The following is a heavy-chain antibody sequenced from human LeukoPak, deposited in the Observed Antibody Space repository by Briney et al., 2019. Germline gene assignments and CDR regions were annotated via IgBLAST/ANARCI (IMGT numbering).Heavy chain of an antibody. J-gene: IGHJ6*03. CDR2: INHSGST. CDR3: ARDGGYCSGVTCYNHYYYMDV. D-gene: IGHD2-15*01. V-gene: IGHV4-34*01. Sequence: PSETLSLTCGVYGGSFSGYYWSWLRQPPGKGLEWIGEINHSGSTNYNSSLKSRVTMSVDTSKNLFSLKLTSVTAADTAVYYCARDGGYCSGVTCYNHYYYMDVWGKGTTVTISS. CDR1: GGSFSGYY.